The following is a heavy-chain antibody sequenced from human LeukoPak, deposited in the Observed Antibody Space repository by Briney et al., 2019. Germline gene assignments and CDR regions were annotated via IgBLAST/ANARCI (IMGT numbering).Heavy chain of an antibody. CDR1: GFTFSSYA. D-gene: IGHD1-26*01. CDR3: ANGDSGGSGGGY. Sequence: GGSLRLSCATTGFTFSSYAMHWVRQTPGRGREWVAFIRSKGNDMYCADSVQCRFIMSRDSSKNTLYLQMTTLRTEDTAVYYCANGDSGGSGGGYWGQGTLVSVSS. J-gene: IGHJ4*02. CDR2: IRSKGNDM. V-gene: IGHV3-30*02.